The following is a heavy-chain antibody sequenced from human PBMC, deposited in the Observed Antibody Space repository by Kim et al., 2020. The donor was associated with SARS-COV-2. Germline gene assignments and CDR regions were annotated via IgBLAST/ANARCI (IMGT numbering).Heavy chain of an antibody. CDR3: ASDVRSYYDILTGYYGTDY. V-gene: IGHV4-39*01. J-gene: IGHJ4*02. CDR1: GGSISSSSYY. D-gene: IGHD3-9*01. Sequence: SETLSLTCTVSGGSISSSSYYWGWIRQPPGKGLEWIGSIYYSGSTYYNPSLKSRVTISVDTSKNQFSLKLSSVTAADTAVYYCASDVRSYYDILTGYYGTDYWGQGTLVTVSS. CDR2: IYYSGST.